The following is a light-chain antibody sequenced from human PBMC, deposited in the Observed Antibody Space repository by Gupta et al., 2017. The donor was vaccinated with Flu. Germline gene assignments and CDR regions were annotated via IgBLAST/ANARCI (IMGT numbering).Light chain of an antibody. J-gene: IGKJ4*01. V-gene: IGKV3D-15*01. CDR2: RAS. CDR1: QTVGTS. CDR3: HQYWDWPLA. Sequence: EIVMTQSPATLSVSQGERVTLSCRASQTVGTSLAWYQQKPGQAPRLLIFRASTRATGIPATFSGSGSGTEFTLTISNLQSEDFAVYYCHQYWDWPLAFGGGTKVEIK.